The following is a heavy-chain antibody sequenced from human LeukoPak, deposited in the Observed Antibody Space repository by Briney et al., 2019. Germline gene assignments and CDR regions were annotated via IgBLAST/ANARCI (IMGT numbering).Heavy chain of an antibody. CDR1: GYTFTGYY. J-gene: IGHJ4*02. CDR3: ARERYCSGGSCYPSPTFDY. CDR2: INPNSGGT. D-gene: IGHD2-15*01. V-gene: IGHV1-2*02. Sequence: ASVKVSCKASGYTFTGYYMHWVRQAPGQGLEWMGWINPNSGGTNYAQKFQGRVTMTRDTSISTAYMELSRLRFDDTAVYYCARERYCSGGSCYPSPTFDYWGQGTLVTVSS.